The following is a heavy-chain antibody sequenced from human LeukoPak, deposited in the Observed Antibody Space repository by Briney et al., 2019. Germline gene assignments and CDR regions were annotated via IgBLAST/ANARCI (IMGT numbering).Heavy chain of an antibody. CDR2: ISGSGSNT. Sequence: GSLRLSCAASGFPFSSYVMTWVRPAPGKGLEWVSAISGSGSNTYYSDSVKGRFTISRDNSKNTLFLQMNSLRAEDTAVYYCATPVRFLEWFDHWGQGTLVTVSS. CDR1: GFPFSSYV. J-gene: IGHJ5*02. CDR3: ATPVRFLEWFDH. V-gene: IGHV3-23*01. D-gene: IGHD3-3*01.